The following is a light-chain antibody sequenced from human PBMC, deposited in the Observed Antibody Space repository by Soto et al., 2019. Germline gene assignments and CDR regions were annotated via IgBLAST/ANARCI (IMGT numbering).Light chain of an antibody. CDR1: QSLLHSNGYNY. V-gene: IGKV2-28*01. Sequence: DIVMTQSPLSLPVTPGEPASISCRSSQSLLHSNGYNYLDWYLQKPGQSPQLLIYSGSNRASGVPDRFSGSGSGTDFTLNISRVEAEDVGNYYCMQAVQTPRTFGPGTKLEIK. CDR2: SGS. J-gene: IGKJ2*01. CDR3: MQAVQTPRT.